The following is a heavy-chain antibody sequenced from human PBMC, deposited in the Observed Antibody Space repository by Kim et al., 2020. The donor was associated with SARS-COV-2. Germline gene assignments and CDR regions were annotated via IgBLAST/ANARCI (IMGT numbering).Heavy chain of an antibody. Sequence: GGSLRLSCAASGFTVSSNYMSWVRQAPGKGLEWVSVIYSGGSTYYADSVKGRFTISRDNSKNTLYLQMNSLRAEDTAVYYCARDQNDILTGYSSYYGMDVWGQGTTVTVSS. V-gene: IGHV3-53*01. CDR1: GFTVSSNY. J-gene: IGHJ6*02. CDR3: ARDQNDILTGYSSYYGMDV. D-gene: IGHD3-9*01. CDR2: IYSGGST.